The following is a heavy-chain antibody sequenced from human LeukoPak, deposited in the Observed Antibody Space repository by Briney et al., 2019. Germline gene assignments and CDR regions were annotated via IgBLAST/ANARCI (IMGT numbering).Heavy chain of an antibody. CDR3: AREDYYDSGSFDP. D-gene: IGHD3-22*01. J-gene: IGHJ5*02. Sequence: GASVKVPCKASGGTFSSYAISWVRQAPGQGLEWMGGIIPIFGTANYAQKFQGRVTITADKSTSTAYMELSSLRSEDTAVYYCAREDYYDSGSFDPWGQGTLVTVSS. CDR1: GGTFSSYA. V-gene: IGHV1-69*06. CDR2: IIPIFGTA.